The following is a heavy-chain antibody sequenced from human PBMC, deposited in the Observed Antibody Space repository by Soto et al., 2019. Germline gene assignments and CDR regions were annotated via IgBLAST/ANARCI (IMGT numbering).Heavy chain of an antibody. D-gene: IGHD3-10*01. CDR1: GFTFGSYA. J-gene: IGHJ6*02. V-gene: IGHV3-23*01. Sequence: GGSLRLSCAASGFTFGSYAMSWVRQAPGKGLEWVSAISGSGGSTYYADSVKGRFTISRDNAKNSLYLQMNSLRAEDTAVYYCARDREWFGEVHSEIYYYYYGMDVWGQGTTVTVSS. CDR3: ARDREWFGEVHSEIYYYYYGMDV. CDR2: ISGSGGST.